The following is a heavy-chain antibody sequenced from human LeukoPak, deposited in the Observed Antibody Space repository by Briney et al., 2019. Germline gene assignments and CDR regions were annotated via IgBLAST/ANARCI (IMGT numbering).Heavy chain of an antibody. Sequence: SETLSLTCTVSGGPISSYYWSWIRQPPGKGLEWIGYIYYSGSTNYNPSLKSRVTISVDTSKNQFSLKLSSVTAADTAVYYCATTPAAPGYFDYWGQGTLVTVSS. CDR3: ATTPAAPGYFDY. J-gene: IGHJ4*02. CDR2: IYYSGST. CDR1: GGPISSYY. V-gene: IGHV4-59*01. D-gene: IGHD2-2*01.